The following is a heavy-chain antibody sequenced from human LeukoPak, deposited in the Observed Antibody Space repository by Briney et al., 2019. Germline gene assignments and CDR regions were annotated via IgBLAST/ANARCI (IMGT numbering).Heavy chain of an antibody. Sequence: SETLSLTCSVSGDSISRYYWNWIRQPAGKGLEWIGRIFTGGFINYNPSLSSRVTVSLDTSKNQVSLKLTSVTAADTAVYYCARHSMLSSTYFGVSDIWGQGTTVTVSS. CDR1: GDSISRYY. D-gene: IGHD6-13*01. CDR2: IFTGGFI. CDR3: ARHSMLSSTYFGVSDI. J-gene: IGHJ3*02. V-gene: IGHV4-4*07.